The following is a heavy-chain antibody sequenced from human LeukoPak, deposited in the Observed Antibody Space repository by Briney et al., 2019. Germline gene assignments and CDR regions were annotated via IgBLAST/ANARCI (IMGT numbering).Heavy chain of an antibody. CDR1: GGSISSGDYY. CDR3: AILPAAIDAFDI. Sequence: PSETLSLTCTVSGGSISSGDYYWSWIRQPPGKGLEWIGYIYYSGSTYYNPSLKSRVTISVDTSKNQFSLKLSSVTAADTAVYYCAILPAAIDAFDIWGQGTMVTVSS. V-gene: IGHV4-30-4*08. J-gene: IGHJ3*02. CDR2: IYYSGST. D-gene: IGHD2-2*01.